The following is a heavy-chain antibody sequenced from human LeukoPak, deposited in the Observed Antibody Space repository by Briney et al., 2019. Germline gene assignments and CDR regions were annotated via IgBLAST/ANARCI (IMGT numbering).Heavy chain of an antibody. D-gene: IGHD5-12*01. J-gene: IGHJ4*01. CDR1: GGSFSGYC. CDR2: INHSGST. CDR3: AGVATEGY. V-gene: IGHV4-34*01. Sequence: PSETLSLTCAVSGGSFSGYCWSWIRQPPGKGLEWIGEINHSGSTNYNPSLKSRVTISVDTSKNQFSLKLSSVTAADTAVYYCAGVATEGYWGQGTLVTVSS.